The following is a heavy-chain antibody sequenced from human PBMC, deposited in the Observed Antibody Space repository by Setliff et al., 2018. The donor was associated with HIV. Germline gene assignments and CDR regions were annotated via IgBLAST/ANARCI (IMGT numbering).Heavy chain of an antibody. J-gene: IGHJ4*02. CDR2: IYPGDSDS. D-gene: IGHD6-13*01. CDR3: VRYIGAAAGYIDH. V-gene: IGHV5-51*01. Sequence: GESLKISCHLSGYSFVDFWIGWVRQMPGKGLEWGGFIYPGDSDSRYSPSFRGQVTISADKSTTTAYLYWASLKASDTAMYYCVRYIGAAAGYIDHWGQGTLVTVSS. CDR1: GYSFVDFW.